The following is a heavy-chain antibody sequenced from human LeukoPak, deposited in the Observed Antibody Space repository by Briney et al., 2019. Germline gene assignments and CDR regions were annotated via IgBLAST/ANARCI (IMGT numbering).Heavy chain of an antibody. CDR3: AKGYERYCGCDCPIDY. CDR2: ISWNSGSI. D-gene: IGHD2-21*02. CDR1: GFTFDDYA. Sequence: PGRSLRLSCAASGFTFDDYAMHWVRQAPGKGLEWVSGISWNSGSIGYADSVKGRFTISRDNAKNSLYLQMNSLRAEDMALYYCAKGYERYCGCDCPIDYWGQGTLVTVSS. J-gene: IGHJ4*02. V-gene: IGHV3-9*03.